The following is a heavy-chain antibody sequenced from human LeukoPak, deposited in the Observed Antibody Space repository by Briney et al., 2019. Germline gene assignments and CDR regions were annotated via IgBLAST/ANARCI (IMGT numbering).Heavy chain of an antibody. D-gene: IGHD3-9*01. CDR3: ARAAVLRYFDWLSAFDY. J-gene: IGHJ4*02. Sequence: PSETLSLTCAVYGGSFSGYYWSWIRQPPGKGLEWIGEINHSGSTNYNPSLKSRVTISVDTSKNQFSLKLSSVTAADTAVYYCARAAVLRYFDWLSAFDYWGQGTLVTVSS. CDR1: GGSFSGYY. CDR2: INHSGST. V-gene: IGHV4-34*01.